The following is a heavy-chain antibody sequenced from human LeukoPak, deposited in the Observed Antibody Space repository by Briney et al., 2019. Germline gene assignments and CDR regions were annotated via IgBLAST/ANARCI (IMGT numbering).Heavy chain of an antibody. CDR2: IYSGGSA. J-gene: IGHJ4*02. CDR1: GFTVSSYY. Sequence: PGGSLRLSCAASGFTVSSYYMSWVRQAPGKGLDWVSVIYSGGSAYYADSVKGRFTISRDNSKNTLYLQINSLRAEDTAVYYCARDLGRGYSIYWGQGTLVTVSS. D-gene: IGHD5-18*01. CDR3: ARDLGRGYSIY. V-gene: IGHV3-66*01.